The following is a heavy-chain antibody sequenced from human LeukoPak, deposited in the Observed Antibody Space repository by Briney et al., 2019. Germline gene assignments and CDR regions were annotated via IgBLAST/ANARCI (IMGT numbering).Heavy chain of an antibody. D-gene: IGHD2-2*01. Sequence: GGSLILSCAASGFTFSSYAMSWVRQAPGKGLEWVSAISGSGGSTYYADSVKGRSTISRDNSKNTLYLQMNSLRAEDTAVYYCAKDALDCSSTSCYAPMDYWGQGTLVTVSS. J-gene: IGHJ4*02. CDR3: AKDALDCSSTSCYAPMDY. CDR1: GFTFSSYA. V-gene: IGHV3-23*01. CDR2: ISGSGGST.